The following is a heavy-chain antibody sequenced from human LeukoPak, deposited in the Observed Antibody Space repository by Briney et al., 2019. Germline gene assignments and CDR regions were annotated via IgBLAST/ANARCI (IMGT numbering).Heavy chain of an antibody. D-gene: IGHD2-2*01. CDR2: IYYSGST. Sequence: SQTLSLTRTVSGGPISSGDYYWSWIRQPPGKGLEWIGYIYYSGSTYYNPSLKSRVTISVDTSKNQFSLKLSSVTAADTAVYYCARDRSDCSSTSCYDAFDIWGQGTMVTVSS. CDR3: ARDRSDCSSTSCYDAFDI. J-gene: IGHJ3*02. CDR1: GGPISSGDYY. V-gene: IGHV4-30-4*08.